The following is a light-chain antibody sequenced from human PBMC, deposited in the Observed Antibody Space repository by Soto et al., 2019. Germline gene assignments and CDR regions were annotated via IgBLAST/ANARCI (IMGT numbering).Light chain of an antibody. V-gene: IGLV2-8*01. CDR1: SSDVGGYNY. CDR2: EVN. Sequence: QSVLTQPPSASGSPGQSVIISCTGTSSDVGGYNYVSWFQQHPGKVPKLIIHEVNQRPSGVPDRFSGSKSGNTASLTVSGLQAEDEATYYCSSYGGYNNIVFGTGTKLTVL. CDR3: SSYGGYNNIV. J-gene: IGLJ1*01.